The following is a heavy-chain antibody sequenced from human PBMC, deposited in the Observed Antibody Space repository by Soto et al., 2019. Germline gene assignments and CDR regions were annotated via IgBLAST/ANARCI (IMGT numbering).Heavy chain of an antibody. CDR3: ARLTVTTDPFDY. CDR2: IIPILGTA. V-gene: IGHV1-69*11. Sequence: QVQLVQSGAEVKKPGSSVKVSCKASGGTFSSYAISWVRQAPGQGLEWMGGIIPILGTANYAQKFQGRVXIXAXXSTSTAYMELSSLRSEDTAVYYCARLTVTTDPFDYWGQGTLVTVSS. CDR1: GGTFSSYA. D-gene: IGHD4-4*01. J-gene: IGHJ4*02.